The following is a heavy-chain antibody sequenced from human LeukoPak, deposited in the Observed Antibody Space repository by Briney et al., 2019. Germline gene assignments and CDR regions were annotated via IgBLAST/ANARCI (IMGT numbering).Heavy chain of an antibody. CDR3: TRVDEWELFH. Sequence: PGGSLRLSYTASGFTFGDYAMSWVRQAPGKGLEWVGFIRSKAYGGTTEYAASVKGRFTISRDDSKSIAYLQMNSLKTEDTAVYYCTRVDEWELFHWGQGTLVTVSS. J-gene: IGHJ4*02. D-gene: IGHD1-26*01. V-gene: IGHV3-49*04. CDR1: GFTFGDYA. CDR2: IRSKAYGGTT.